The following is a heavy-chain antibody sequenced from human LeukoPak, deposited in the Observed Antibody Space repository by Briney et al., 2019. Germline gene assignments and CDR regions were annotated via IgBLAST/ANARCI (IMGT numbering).Heavy chain of an antibody. CDR2: ISGSGGST. D-gene: IGHD6-13*01. Sequence: PGGSLRLSCAASGFTFSSYAMSWVRKAPGKGLEWVSDISGSGGSTYYADSVKGRFTISRDNSKNTLYLQMNSLRAEDTAVYYCAKRSLAAGTAPFDYWGQGTLLTVSS. CDR1: GFTFSSYA. J-gene: IGHJ4*02. V-gene: IGHV3-23*01. CDR3: AKRSLAAGTAPFDY.